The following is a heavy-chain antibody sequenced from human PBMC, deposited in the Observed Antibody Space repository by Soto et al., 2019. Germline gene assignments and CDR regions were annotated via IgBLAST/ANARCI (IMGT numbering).Heavy chain of an antibody. CDR3: ASLGSGYDPIFDY. D-gene: IGHD5-12*01. Sequence: GGSLRLSCAASGFTFSSYSMNWVRQAPGKGLEWVSSISSSSSYIYYADSVKGRFTISRDNTKNSLYLQMNSLRAEDTAVYYCASLGSGYDPIFDYWGQGTLVTVSS. CDR1: GFTFSSYS. J-gene: IGHJ4*02. CDR2: ISSSSSYI. V-gene: IGHV3-21*01.